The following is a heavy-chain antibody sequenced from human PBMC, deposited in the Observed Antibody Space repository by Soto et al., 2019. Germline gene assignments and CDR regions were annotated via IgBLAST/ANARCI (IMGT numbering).Heavy chain of an antibody. D-gene: IGHD1-26*01. CDR2: INAGNGNT. Sequence: ASVKVSCKASGYTFTSYAMHWVRQAPGQRLEWMGWINAGNGNTKYSQKFQGRVTITRDTSASTAYMELSSLRSEDTAVYYCAREDREWEPYYFDYWGQGTLVTVYS. V-gene: IGHV1-3*01. J-gene: IGHJ4*02. CDR1: GYTFTSYA. CDR3: AREDREWEPYYFDY.